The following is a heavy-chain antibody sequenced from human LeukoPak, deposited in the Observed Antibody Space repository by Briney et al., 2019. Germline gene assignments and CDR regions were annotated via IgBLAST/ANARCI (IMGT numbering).Heavy chain of an antibody. CDR2: IKREGSEE. CDR1: RFSLSNSW. Sequence: GGALRLSCVDSRFSLSNSWLHWVRQAPGKGLECVATIKREGSEEYYVDSGRGRFTISRDNAKNSLYLQMHSLRVDDTAVDYCTSRGRLQWGQGTRVSVSS. D-gene: IGHD4-11*01. CDR3: TSRGRLQ. J-gene: IGHJ1*01. V-gene: IGHV3-7*02.